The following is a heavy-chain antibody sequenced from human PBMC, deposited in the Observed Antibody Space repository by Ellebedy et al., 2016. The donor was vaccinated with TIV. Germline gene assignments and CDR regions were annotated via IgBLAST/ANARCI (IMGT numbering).Heavy chain of an antibody. CDR3: ARVRDNSWYY. D-gene: IGHD6-13*01. CDR2: MNPNSGNT. J-gene: IGHJ4*02. V-gene: IGHV1-8*03. CDR1: GYTFTSYD. Sequence: ASVKVSCRASGYTFTSYDINWVRQATGQGLEWMGWMNPNSGNTCYAQKFQGRVTITRNTSISTAYMELSSLRSEDTAVYYCARVRDNSWYYWGQGTLVTVSS.